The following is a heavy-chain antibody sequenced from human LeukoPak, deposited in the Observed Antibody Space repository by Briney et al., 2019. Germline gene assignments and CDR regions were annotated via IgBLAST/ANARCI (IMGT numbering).Heavy chain of an antibody. CDR2: ISPSGDTT. CDR1: GFTFSSYG. D-gene: IGHD2-15*01. J-gene: IGHJ4*02. Sequence: GGSLRLSCAASGFTFSSYGMVWVRQPPGKGLEWVSGISPSGDTTHYADSVKGRFTISRDNSKNTLYLEVSSLRAEDTALYYCARGGGGYLDYWGQGTQATVSS. V-gene: IGHV3-23*01. CDR3: ARGGGGYLDY.